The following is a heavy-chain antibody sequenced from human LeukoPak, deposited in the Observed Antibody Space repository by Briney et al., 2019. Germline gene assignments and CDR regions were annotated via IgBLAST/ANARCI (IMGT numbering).Heavy chain of an antibody. D-gene: IGHD3-10*01. Sequence: GGSLRLSCAASGFTFSSYTMNWVRQAPGKGLEWVSSISSSSSYIYYADSLKGRFTISRDNAKNSLYLQMNSLRPEDTAVYYCARGCGSGSGDYWGHGTLVTVSS. V-gene: IGHV3-21*01. CDR2: ISSSSSYI. CDR3: ARGCGSGSGDY. CDR1: GFTFSSYT. J-gene: IGHJ4*01.